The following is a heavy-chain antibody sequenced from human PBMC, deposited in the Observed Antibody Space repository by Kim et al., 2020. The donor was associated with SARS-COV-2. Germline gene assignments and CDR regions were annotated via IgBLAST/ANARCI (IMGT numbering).Heavy chain of an antibody. CDR2: INHSGST. CDR1: GGSFSGYY. Sequence: SETLSLTCAVYGGSFSGYYWSWIRQPPGKGLEWIGEINHSGSTNYNPSLKSRVTISVDTSKNQFSLKLSSVTAADTAVYYCARGGGEYSYAYLFVHWAQG. V-gene: IGHV4-34*01. D-gene: IGHD5-18*01. CDR3: ARGGGEYSYAYLFVH. J-gene: IGHJ1*01.